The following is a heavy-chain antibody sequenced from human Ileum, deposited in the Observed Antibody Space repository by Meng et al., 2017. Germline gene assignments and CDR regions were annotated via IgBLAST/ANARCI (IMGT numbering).Heavy chain of an antibody. CDR2: ISAYNGNT. CDR1: GYTFTSYG. CDR3: ARDRDYYDSSGYYNNWFDP. J-gene: IGHJ5*02. D-gene: IGHD3-22*01. V-gene: IGHV1-18*01. Sequence: ASAMVFCKASGYTFTSYGISWVRQAPGQGLEWMGWISAYNGNTNYAQKLQGRVTMTTDTSTSTDYMELRSLGSDDAAVYYSARDRDYYDSSGYYNNWFDPWGQGTLVTVSS.